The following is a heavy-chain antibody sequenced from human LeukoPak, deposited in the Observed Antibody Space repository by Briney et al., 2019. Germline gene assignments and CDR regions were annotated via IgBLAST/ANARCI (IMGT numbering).Heavy chain of an antibody. CDR2: IYTSGST. CDR1: GGSISSGSYY. CDR3: ARVTSSAYYYYYMDV. J-gene: IGHJ6*03. V-gene: IGHV4-61*02. D-gene: IGHD3-22*01. Sequence: SETLSLTCTVSGGSISSGSYYWSWIRQPAGKGLEWIGRIYTSGSTNYNPSLKSRVTISVDTSKNQFSLKLSSVTAADTAVHYCARVTSSAYYYYYMDVWGKGTTVTVSS.